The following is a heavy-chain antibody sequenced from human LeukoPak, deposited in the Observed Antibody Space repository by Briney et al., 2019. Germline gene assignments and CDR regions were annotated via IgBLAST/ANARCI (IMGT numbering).Heavy chain of an antibody. CDR3: ASDPPTYYDFWSGYYTPEFDY. V-gene: IGHV3-21*01. CDR2: ISSSSSYI. D-gene: IGHD3-3*01. CDR1: GFTFSSYS. J-gene: IGHJ4*02. Sequence: GGSLRLSCAASGFTFSSYSMNLVRQAPGKGLEWVSSISSSSSYIYYADSVKGRFTISRDNAKNSLYLQMNSLRAEDTAVYYCASDPPTYYDFWSGYYTPEFDYWGQGTLVTVSS.